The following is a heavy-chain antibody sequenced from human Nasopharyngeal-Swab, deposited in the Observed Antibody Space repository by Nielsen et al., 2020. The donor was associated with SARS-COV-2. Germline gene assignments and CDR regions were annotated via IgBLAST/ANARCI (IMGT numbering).Heavy chain of an antibody. D-gene: IGHD6-13*01. V-gene: IGHV3-48*04. CDR3: ARGGSYSSSWYPTY. CDR1: GFTFSSYS. CDR2: ISSSSSTI. Sequence: GESLKISCAASGFTFSSYSMNWVRQAPGKGLEWVSYISSSSSTIYYADSVKGRFTISRDNAKNTLYLQMNSLRAEDTAVYYCARGGSYSSSWYPTYWGQGTPVTVSS. J-gene: IGHJ4*02.